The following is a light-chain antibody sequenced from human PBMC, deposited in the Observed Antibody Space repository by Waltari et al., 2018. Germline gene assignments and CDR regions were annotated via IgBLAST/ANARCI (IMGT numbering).Light chain of an antibody. CDR2: EVS. CDR3: SSYAGSDNPNVV. V-gene: IGLV2-8*01. CDR1: SSDVGGYNY. J-gene: IGLJ2*01. Sequence: QSALTQPPSASGSPGQSVTISCTGTSSDVGGYNYVSWYQQHPGKAPKVMIFEVSKRPSGVPDRFSGSKSGNTASLTVSGLQAEDEAEYFCSSYAGSDNPNVVFGGGTKLIVL.